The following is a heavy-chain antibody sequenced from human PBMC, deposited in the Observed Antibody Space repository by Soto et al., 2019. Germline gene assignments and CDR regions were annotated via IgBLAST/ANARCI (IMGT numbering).Heavy chain of an antibody. J-gene: IGHJ6*02. D-gene: IGHD3-10*01. CDR1: GFTFSDYY. V-gene: IGHV3-11*01. Sequence: QVQLVESGGGLVKPGGSLRLSCAASGFTFSDYYMSWIRQAPGKGLEWVSYITSSGSTIYYADSVKGRFTISRDNAKNSLYLQMNSLRAEDTAVYYCARDQYYYGSGSYPHYYYGMDVWGQGTTVTVSS. CDR3: ARDQYYYGSGSYPHYYYGMDV. CDR2: ITSSGSTI.